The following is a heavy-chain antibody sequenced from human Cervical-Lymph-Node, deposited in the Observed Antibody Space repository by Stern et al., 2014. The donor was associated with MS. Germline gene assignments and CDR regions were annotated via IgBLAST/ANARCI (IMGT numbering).Heavy chain of an antibody. J-gene: IGHJ4*02. Sequence: QVKLVESGSEVKQPGASVKISCKASGYTFTAHAINWVRQVPGQGLEWMGWINPNSGSPTFGHGFTGRFAFSLDTSHNTAYMPISSLKSEVTALYYCARLQGGPVPGALPNWGQGTLVTVSS. D-gene: IGHD6-19*01. CDR2: INPNSGSP. CDR1: GYTFTAHA. V-gene: IGHV7-4-1*02. CDR3: ARLQGGPVPGALPN.